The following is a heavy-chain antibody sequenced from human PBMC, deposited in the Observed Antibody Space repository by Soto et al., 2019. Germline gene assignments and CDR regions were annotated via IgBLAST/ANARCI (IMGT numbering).Heavy chain of an antibody. CDR2: IYYSGST. CDR3: AREGYNWNDASGFDY. J-gene: IGHJ4*02. Sequence: SETLSLTCTVPGGSVSSCSYYWSWIRQPPGKGLEWIGYIYYSGSTNYNPSLKSRVTISVDTSKNQFSLKLSSVTAADTAVYYCAREGYNWNDASGFDYWGQGTLVTVSS. V-gene: IGHV4-61*01. D-gene: IGHD1-1*01. CDR1: GGSVSSCSYY.